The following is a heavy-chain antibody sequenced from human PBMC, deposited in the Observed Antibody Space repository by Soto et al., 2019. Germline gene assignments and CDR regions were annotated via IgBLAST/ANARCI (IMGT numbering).Heavy chain of an antibody. CDR2: VYYDGSNQ. Sequence: QVQLVESGGGVVQPGTSLRLSCAASGFTFKNYGMHWVRQAPGKGLEWVAIVYYDGSNQYYADSVKGRFTISRDNSKNTLYLQMNSRRVDDTAMYYCARDLSDYWGQGTLVTVSS. J-gene: IGHJ4*02. CDR3: ARDLSDY. CDR1: GFTFKNYG. V-gene: IGHV3-33*01.